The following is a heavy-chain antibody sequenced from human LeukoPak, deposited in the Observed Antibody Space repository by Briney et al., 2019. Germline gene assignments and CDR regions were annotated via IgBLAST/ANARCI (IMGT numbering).Heavy chain of an antibody. J-gene: IGHJ4*02. D-gene: IGHD3-22*01. Sequence: PSATLSLTRTVSGGSITSSSYYWGWIRQPPGKGLEWIGSIYYSGNTHYNPSLKSRVTISTDTSKNQFSLKLRSVTAADTAVYYCASAEDYYDSSGHVRVYFDYWGQGTLVTVSS. CDR3: ASAEDYYDSSGHVRVYFDY. CDR1: GGSITSSSYY. CDR2: IYYSGNT. V-gene: IGHV4-39*01.